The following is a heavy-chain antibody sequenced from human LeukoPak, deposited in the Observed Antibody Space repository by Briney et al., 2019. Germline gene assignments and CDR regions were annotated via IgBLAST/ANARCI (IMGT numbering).Heavy chain of an antibody. Sequence: PGGSLRLSCAASGFTFSSYAMSWVRQAPGKGLEWVSAISGSGGSTYYADPVKGRFTISRDNANSTLYLQMNSLRAEDTAIYYCARTVGFDHWGQGTLVPVSS. CDR2: ISGSGGST. D-gene: IGHD1-26*01. V-gene: IGHV3-23*01. CDR1: GFTFSSYA. CDR3: ARTVGFDH. J-gene: IGHJ4*02.